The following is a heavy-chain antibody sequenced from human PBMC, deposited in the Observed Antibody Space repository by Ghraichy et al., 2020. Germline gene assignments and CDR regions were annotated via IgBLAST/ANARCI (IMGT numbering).Heavy chain of an antibody. CDR1: GFTFSSYW. D-gene: IGHD3-16*02. J-gene: IGHJ5*02. CDR3: ARDLPYYDYVWGSYRPYNWFDP. CDR2: IKQDGSEK. V-gene: IGHV3-7*03. Sequence: GGSLRLSCAASGFTFSSYWMSWVRQAPGKGLEWVANIKQDGSEKYYVDSVKGRFTISRDNAKNSLYLQMNSLRAEDTAVYYCARDLPYYDYVWGSYRPYNWFDPWGQGTLVTVSS.